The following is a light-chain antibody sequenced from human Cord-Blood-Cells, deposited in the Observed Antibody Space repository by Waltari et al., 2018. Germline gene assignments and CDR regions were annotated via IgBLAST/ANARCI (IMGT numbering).Light chain of an antibody. V-gene: IGKV3-20*01. Sequence: EIVLTQSPGTLSLSPGERAHLSCRASQSVSSSYLAGYQQKPGQAPRLLIYGASSRATGIPDRFSGSGSGTDFTLTISRLEPEDFAVYYCQQYGSSPPWTFGQGTKVEIK. CDR3: QQYGSSPPWT. CDR1: QSVSSSY. J-gene: IGKJ1*01. CDR2: GAS.